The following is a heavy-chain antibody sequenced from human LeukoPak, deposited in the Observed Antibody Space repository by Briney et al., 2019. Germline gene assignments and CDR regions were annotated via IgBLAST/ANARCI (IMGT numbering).Heavy chain of an antibody. V-gene: IGHV1-69*04. Sequence: ASVKVSCKASGGTFSSYTISWVRQAPGQGLEWMGRIIPILGIANYAQKFQGRVTITADKSTSTAYMELSSLRSEDTAVYYCARERADFWSGNQAYNWFNPWGQGTLVTVSS. D-gene: IGHD3-3*01. CDR2: IIPILGIA. CDR3: ARERADFWSGNQAYNWFNP. J-gene: IGHJ5*02. CDR1: GGTFSSYT.